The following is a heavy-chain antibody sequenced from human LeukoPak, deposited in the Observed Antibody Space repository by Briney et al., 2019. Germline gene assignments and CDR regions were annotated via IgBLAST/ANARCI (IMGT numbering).Heavy chain of an antibody. D-gene: IGHD3-22*01. CDR1: GGSMSSED. CDR3: ARGRRGRYYDISRYNYFDY. J-gene: IGHJ4*02. Sequence: SETLSLTCTVSGGSMSSEDLGWVREPPGKGLEWIGYTYDSGRATYNPSLKSRLTISVDTSKDQVSLKVTSVTAADTAVYYCARGRRGRYYDISRYNYFDYWGQGTLVSVSS. V-gene: IGHV4-59*01. CDR2: TYDSGRA.